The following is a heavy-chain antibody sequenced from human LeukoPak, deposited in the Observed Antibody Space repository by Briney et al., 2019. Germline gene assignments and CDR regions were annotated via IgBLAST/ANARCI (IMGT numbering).Heavy chain of an antibody. CDR1: GGSISSGSYY. CDR3: ARGSSWNYYYYYMDV. Sequence: SETLSLTCTVSGGSISSGSYYWSWIRQPPGEGLEWIGYIYYSGSTNYNPSLKSRVTISVDTSKNQFSLKLSSVTAADTAVYYCARGSSWNYYYYYMDVWGKGTTVTVSS. D-gene: IGHD6-13*01. CDR2: IYYSGST. J-gene: IGHJ6*03. V-gene: IGHV4-61*01.